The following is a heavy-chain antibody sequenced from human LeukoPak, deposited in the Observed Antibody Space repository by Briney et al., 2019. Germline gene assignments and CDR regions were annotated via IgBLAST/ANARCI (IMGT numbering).Heavy chain of an antibody. Sequence: GASVKVSCKASGYTFTGYYMHWVRQAPGQGLEWMGWINPNSGGTNYAQKFQGRVTMTRDTSISTAYMELSRLRSDDTAVYYCAREQSMWWTGGPSFDYWGQGTLVTVSS. J-gene: IGHJ4*02. CDR3: AREQSMWWTGGPSFDY. D-gene: IGHD2-21*01. CDR1: GYTFTGYY. V-gene: IGHV1-2*02. CDR2: INPNSGGT.